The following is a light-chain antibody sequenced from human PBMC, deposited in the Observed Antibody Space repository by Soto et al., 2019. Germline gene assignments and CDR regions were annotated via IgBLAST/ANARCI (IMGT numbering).Light chain of an antibody. J-gene: IGKJ5*01. V-gene: IGKV1-5*01. Sequence: DIPMTQSPSCLSAFVGDGVSMXCRASQSFSSNLIWYQQKPGKAPKLLIYDASSLESGGPSRFSGSGSGTEFTLTISSRQPDDFATYYGQQYNSYLITFGQGTRLEIK. CDR3: QQYNSYLIT. CDR1: QSFSSN. CDR2: DAS.